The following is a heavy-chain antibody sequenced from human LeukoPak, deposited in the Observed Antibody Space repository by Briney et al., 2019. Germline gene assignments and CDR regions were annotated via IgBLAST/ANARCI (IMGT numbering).Heavy chain of an antibody. J-gene: IGHJ3*02. CDR1: GFTFSSYA. CDR2: ISYDGSNK. D-gene: IGHD6-19*01. V-gene: IGHV3-30*04. CDR3: ARVRSSGWMLDAFDI. Sequence: GGSLRLSCAASGFTFSSYAMHWVRQAPGKGLERVAVISYDGSNKYYADSVKGRFTISRDNSKNTLYLQMNSLRAEDTAVYYCARVRSSGWMLDAFDIWGQGTMVTVSS.